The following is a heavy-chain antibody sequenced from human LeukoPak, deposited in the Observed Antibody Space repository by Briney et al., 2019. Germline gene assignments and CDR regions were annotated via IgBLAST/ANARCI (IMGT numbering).Heavy chain of an antibody. J-gene: IGHJ4*02. CDR2: IKQDGSEK. V-gene: IGHV3-7*01. CDR3: ARDFVYCSGGSCYSGDWYYFDY. D-gene: IGHD2-15*01. Sequence: GGSLRLSCAASGFTFSSYWMSWVRQAPGKGLEWVANIKQDGSEKYYVDSVKGRFTISRDNAKNSLYLQMNSLRAEDTAVYYCARDFVYCSGGSCYSGDWYYFDYWGQRTLVTVSS. CDR1: GFTFSSYW.